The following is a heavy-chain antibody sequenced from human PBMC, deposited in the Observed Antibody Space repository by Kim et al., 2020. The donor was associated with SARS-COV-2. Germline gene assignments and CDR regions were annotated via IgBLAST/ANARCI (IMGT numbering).Heavy chain of an antibody. J-gene: IGHJ6*02. D-gene: IGHD6-6*01. CDR1: GGTFTSYI. V-gene: IGHV1-69*13. Sequence: SVKVSCKASGGTFTSYIITWVRQAPGQGLEWMGGIIPISGATNSSQNFQGRVTFTVDEYTSTAYMELISLRSEDTAVYYCAREGSSSAYYAMDVWGQGTTVTVSS. CDR3: AREGSSSAYYAMDV. CDR2: IIPISGAT.